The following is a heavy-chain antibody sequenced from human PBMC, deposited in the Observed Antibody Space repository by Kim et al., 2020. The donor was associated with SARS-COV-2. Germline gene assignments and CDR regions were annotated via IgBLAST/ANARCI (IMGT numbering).Heavy chain of an antibody. CDR1: GYTFTSYG. V-gene: IGHV1-18*01. CDR3: ARHTIPWLQGDCGGDCYWFDP. Sequence: ASVKVSCKASGYTFTSYGISWVRQAPGQGLEWMGWISAYNGNTNYAQKLQGRVTMTTDTSTSTAYMELRSLRSDDTAVYYCARHTIPWLQGDCGGDCYWFDPWGQGTLVTVSS. D-gene: IGHD2-21*02. J-gene: IGHJ5*02. CDR2: ISAYNGNT.